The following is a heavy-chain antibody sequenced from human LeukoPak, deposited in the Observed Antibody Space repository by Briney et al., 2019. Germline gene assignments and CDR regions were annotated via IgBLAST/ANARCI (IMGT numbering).Heavy chain of an antibody. CDR3: ARSGRLPGYFDY. CDR2: INHSGST. CDR1: GGSFSGYY. V-gene: IGHV4-34*01. Sequence: NPSETLSLTCAVYGGSFSGYYWSWIRQPPGKGLEWIGEINHSGSTNYNPSLKSRVTMSVDTSKNQFSLKLSSVTAADTAVYYCARSGRLPGYFDYWGQGTLVTVSS. J-gene: IGHJ4*02.